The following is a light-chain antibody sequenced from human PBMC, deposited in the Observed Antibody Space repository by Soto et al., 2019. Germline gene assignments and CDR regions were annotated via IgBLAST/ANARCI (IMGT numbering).Light chain of an antibody. V-gene: IGLV2-23*02. CDR1: SSDVGSYKL. J-gene: IGLJ1*01. Sequence: QPALTQPASVSASPGQSSTIPFTGTSSDVGSYKLVSWYQQHPGKGPQLMIYEVSKRPSGISNRFSGSKSGNTASLTISGLQAEDEADYYCCSYAGSTPYVFGTGTKVTVL. CDR2: EVS. CDR3: CSYAGSTPYV.